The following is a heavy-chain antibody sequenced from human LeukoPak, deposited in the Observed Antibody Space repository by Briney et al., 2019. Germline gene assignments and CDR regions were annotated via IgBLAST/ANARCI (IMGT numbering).Heavy chain of an antibody. CDR2: ITGSGGRT. CDR3: ADGDCSSTSCYQSPLGN. J-gene: IGHJ4*02. Sequence: GSLRLSCATSGFTLSSYSMNWVRPAPGKGLELVSGITGSGGRTYYADSVKGRFTISRDNSKNTVFLQMNSLRAEDTAIYYCADGDCSSTSCYQSPLGNWGQGTLVTVSS. V-gene: IGHV3-23*01. D-gene: IGHD2-2*01. CDR1: GFTLSSYS.